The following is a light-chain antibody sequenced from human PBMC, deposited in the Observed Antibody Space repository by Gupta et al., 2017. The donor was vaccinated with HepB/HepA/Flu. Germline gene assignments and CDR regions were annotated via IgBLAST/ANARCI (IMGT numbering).Light chain of an antibody. V-gene: IGKV3-11*01. Sequence: EIVLPQSPATLPLSPRERATLSCRASQSVSSYLAWYQQKPGQAPRLLIYDASNRATGIPARFSGSGSGTDFTLTINSLEPEDFAIYYCQQRSNWPPWTFGQGTKVEIK. CDR1: QSVSSY. CDR3: QQRSNWPPWT. J-gene: IGKJ1*01. CDR2: DAS.